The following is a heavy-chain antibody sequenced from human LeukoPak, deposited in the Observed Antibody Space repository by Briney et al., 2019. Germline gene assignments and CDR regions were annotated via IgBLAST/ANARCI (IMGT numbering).Heavy chain of an antibody. J-gene: IGHJ4*02. CDR2: INTDSSTI. V-gene: IGHV3-48*02. CDR1: GFTFSTYR. Sequence: QSAGSLRLSCAASGFTFSTYRMNWVRQAPGKGLEWLSYINTDSSTIYYTDSLKGRFTISRDNAKNSLYLQMNSLRDEDTAVYYCARATSTSGPTFDYWGQGTLVTVSS. D-gene: IGHD6-19*01. CDR3: ARATSTSGPTFDY.